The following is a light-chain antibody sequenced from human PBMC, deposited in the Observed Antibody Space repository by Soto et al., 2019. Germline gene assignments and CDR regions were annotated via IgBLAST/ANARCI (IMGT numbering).Light chain of an antibody. CDR2: EVN. V-gene: IGLV2-8*01. CDR1: SSDIGGYNF. Sequence: QSVLTQPPSVSGSPGQSVTISCTGTSSDIGGYNFVSWYQQHPGKAPKLMIDEVNKRPSGVPDRFSGSKSGNTASLTVSGLQAEDEADYYCSSYADTNNLVFGGGTQLTVL. CDR3: SSYADTNNLV. J-gene: IGLJ2*01.